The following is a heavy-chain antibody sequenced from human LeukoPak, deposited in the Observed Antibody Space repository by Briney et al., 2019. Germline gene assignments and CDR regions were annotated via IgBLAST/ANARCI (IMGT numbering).Heavy chain of an antibody. V-gene: IGHV3-7*03. CDR3: ANQVESTGPVY. Sequence: GGSLRLSCAASGFTFSSYWMSWVRQAPGKGLEWVANIKQDGSEKYYVDSVKGRFTISRDSSKNTLYLQLNSLRVDDTAVYYCANQVESTGPVYWGQGTLVTVSS. CDR1: GFTFSSYW. CDR2: IKQDGSEK. J-gene: IGHJ4*02. D-gene: IGHD1-26*01.